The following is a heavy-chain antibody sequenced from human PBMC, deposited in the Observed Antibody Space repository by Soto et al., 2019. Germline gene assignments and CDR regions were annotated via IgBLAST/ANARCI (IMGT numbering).Heavy chain of an antibody. J-gene: IGHJ4*02. V-gene: IGHV3-15*01. CDR3: TTIMITFGGVIAFDY. D-gene: IGHD3-16*02. CDR2: IKSKTDGGTT. CDR1: GFTFSNAW. Sequence: GGSLRLSCAASGFTFSNAWMSWVRQAPGKGLEWVGRIKSKTDGGTTDYAAPVKGRFTISRDDSKNTLYLQMNSLKTEDTAVYYCTTIMITFGGVIAFDYWGQGTLVTVSS.